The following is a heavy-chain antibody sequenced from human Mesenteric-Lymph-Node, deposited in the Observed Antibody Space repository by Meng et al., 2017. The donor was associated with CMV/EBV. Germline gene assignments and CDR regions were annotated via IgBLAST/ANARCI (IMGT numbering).Heavy chain of an antibody. CDR2: ISAYNGNT. D-gene: IGHD1-26*01. Sequence: ASVKVSCKASGYTFISYGITWVRQAAGQGLEWMGWISAYNGNTNYAQNLQGRVTMTTDTSTSTAYMELRSLRSDDTAVYYCAREVGATWLNWGQGTLVTVSS. CDR3: AREVGATWLN. J-gene: IGHJ4*02. CDR1: GYTFISYG. V-gene: IGHV1-18*01.